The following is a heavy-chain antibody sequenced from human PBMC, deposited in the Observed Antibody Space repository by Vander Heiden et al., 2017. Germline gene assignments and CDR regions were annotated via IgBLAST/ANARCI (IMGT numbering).Heavy chain of an antibody. Sequence: QVQLVESGGGVVQPGRSLRLSCAASGVSFSSYGMHWVRQAPGKGLEWVAVISYDGSNKYYADSVKGRFTISRDNSKNTLYLQMNSLRAEDTAVYYCASWGALVYWGQGTLVTVSS. CDR3: ASWGALVY. D-gene: IGHD3-16*01. CDR1: GVSFSSYG. CDR2: ISYDGSNK. J-gene: IGHJ4*02. V-gene: IGHV3-30*03.